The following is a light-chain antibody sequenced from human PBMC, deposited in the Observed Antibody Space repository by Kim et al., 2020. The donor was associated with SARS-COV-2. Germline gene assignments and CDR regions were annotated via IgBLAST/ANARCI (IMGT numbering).Light chain of an antibody. J-gene: IGLJ2*01. V-gene: IGLV2-8*01. CDR3: SSYAGSDNLV. Sequence: GQAVTISCTRTRSDVGGYKYVAWYQQHPGKATKLMIYEVSRRPAGVPDRFSGSRAGNTACLTVSGLQAEDEADYYCSSYAGSDNLVFGGGTQLTV. CDR1: RSDVGGYKY. CDR2: EVS.